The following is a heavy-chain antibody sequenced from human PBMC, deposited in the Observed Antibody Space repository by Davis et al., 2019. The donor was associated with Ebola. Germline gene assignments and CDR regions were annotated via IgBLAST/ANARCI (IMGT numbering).Heavy chain of an antibody. Sequence: GGSLRLSCVASGFSFSTYAMTWVRQAPGKGLEWISSINDGGGSKDYADSVKGRFTISRDNAKNTLYLQMNSLRAEDTAVYYCSRDDGYGMDVWGKGTTVPVSS. CDR1: GFSFSTYA. J-gene: IGHJ6*04. V-gene: IGHV3-23*01. CDR2: INDGGGSK. CDR3: SRDDGYGMDV.